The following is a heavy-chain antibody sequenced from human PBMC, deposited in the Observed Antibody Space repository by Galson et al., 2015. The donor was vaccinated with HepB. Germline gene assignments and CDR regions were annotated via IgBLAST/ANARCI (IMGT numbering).Heavy chain of an antibody. CDR1: GGTFSSYT. V-gene: IGHV1-69*02. D-gene: IGHD3-10*01. CDR3: ARGGFGGNWFDP. CDR2: IIPILGIA. J-gene: IGHJ5*02. Sequence: SVKVSCKASGGTFSSYTISWVRQAPGQGLEWMGRIIPILGIANYAQKFQGRVTITADKSTSTAYMELSSLRSEGTAVYYCARGGFGGNWFDPWGQGTLVTVSS.